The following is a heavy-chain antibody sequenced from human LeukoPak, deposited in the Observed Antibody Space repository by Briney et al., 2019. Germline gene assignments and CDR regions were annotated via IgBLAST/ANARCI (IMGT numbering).Heavy chain of an antibody. CDR3: ARTYYDFWSGYPYYFDY. CDR2: IYSGGST. J-gene: IGHJ4*02. Sequence: GGSLRLSCAASGFTVSSNYMSWVRQAPGKGLEWVSVIYSGGSTYYADSVQGRFTISRDNSKNTLYLQMNSLRAEDTAVYYCARTYYDFWSGYPYYFDYWGQGTLVTVSS. V-gene: IGHV3-53*01. CDR1: GFTVSSNY. D-gene: IGHD3-3*01.